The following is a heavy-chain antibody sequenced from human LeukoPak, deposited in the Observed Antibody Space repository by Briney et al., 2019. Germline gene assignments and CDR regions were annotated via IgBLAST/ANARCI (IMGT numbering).Heavy chain of an antibody. CDR3: ARVPLWFGESPFDY. V-gene: IGHV1-2*02. CDR1: GYTFTGYY. D-gene: IGHD3-10*01. CDR2: INPNSGGT. Sequence: ASVKVSCKASGYTFTGYYMHWVRQAPGQGLEWMGWINPNSGGTNYAQKFQGRVTMTRDTSISTAYMELSRLRSDDTAVYYCARVPLWFGESPFDYWGQGTLVTVSS. J-gene: IGHJ4*02.